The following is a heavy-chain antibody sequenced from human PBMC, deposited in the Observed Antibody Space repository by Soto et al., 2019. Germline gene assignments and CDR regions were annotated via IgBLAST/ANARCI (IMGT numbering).Heavy chain of an antibody. CDR3: ARGPGYYFDY. Sequence: EVQLVESGGGLVQPGGSLRPSCAASGFTFSSYAMHWVRQAPGKGLEYVSAISSNGGSTYYANSVKGRFTISRDNSKNTLYLQMGSLRAEDMAVYYCARGPGYYFDYWGQGTRVTVSS. CDR2: ISSNGGST. J-gene: IGHJ4*02. CDR1: GFTFSSYA. V-gene: IGHV3-64*01.